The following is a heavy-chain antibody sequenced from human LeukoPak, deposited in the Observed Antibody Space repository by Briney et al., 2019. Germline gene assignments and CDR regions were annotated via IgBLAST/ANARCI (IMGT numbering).Heavy chain of an antibody. Sequence: GESLKISCKGSGYSFTSYWIGWVRQMPGKGLEWMGIIYPGDSDTRYSLSFQGQVTISANKSISTAYLQWSSLNASDTAMYYCASLAIVGATRGVYWGQGTLVTVSS. J-gene: IGHJ4*02. CDR2: IYPGDSDT. V-gene: IGHV5-51*01. D-gene: IGHD1-26*01. CDR3: ASLAIVGATRGVY. CDR1: GYSFTSYW.